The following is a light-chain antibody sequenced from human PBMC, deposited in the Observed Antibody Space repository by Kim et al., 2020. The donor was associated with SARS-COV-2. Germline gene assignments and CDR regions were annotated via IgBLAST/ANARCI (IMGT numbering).Light chain of an antibody. CDR1: NHNVGYQG. V-gene: IGLV10-54*01. CDR2: RTN. CDR3: AAWDRSLSAVI. Sequence: QAGLTQPPSVSKGLRQTATLTCSGTNHNVGYQGAAWLQQHQGHPPKLLFYRTNNRPSGISERFSASRSGNTASLTITGLQPDDEADYYCAAWDRSLSAVIFGGGTQLTVL. J-gene: IGLJ2*01.